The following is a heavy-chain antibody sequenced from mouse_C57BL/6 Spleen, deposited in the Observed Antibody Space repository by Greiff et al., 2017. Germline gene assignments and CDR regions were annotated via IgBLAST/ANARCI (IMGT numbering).Heavy chain of an antibody. CDR2: INYDGSST. D-gene: IGHD6-1*01. CDR3: ARVASGDYWYFDV. CDR1: GFTFSDYY. J-gene: IGHJ1*03. V-gene: IGHV5-16*01. Sequence: EVQRVESEGGLVQPGSSMKLSCTASGFTFSDYYMAWVRQVPEKGLEWVANINYDGSSTYYLDSLKSRFIISKDNAKNILYLQMSSLKSEDTATYYCARVASGDYWYFDVWGTGTTVTVSS.